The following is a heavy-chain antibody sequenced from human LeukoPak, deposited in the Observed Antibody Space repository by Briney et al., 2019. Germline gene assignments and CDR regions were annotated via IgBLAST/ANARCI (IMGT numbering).Heavy chain of an antibody. J-gene: IGHJ4*02. CDR1: GFTVSSNY. CDR2: IYSGGST. Sequence: PGGSLRLSCAASGFTVSSNYMSWVRQAPGKGLEWVSVIYSGGSTYYADSVKGRFTISRDNSKNTLYLQMNSLRAEDTAVYYCARDLSRDGYNREFSYWGQGTLVTVSS. V-gene: IGHV3-66*01. CDR3: ARDLSRDGYNREFSY. D-gene: IGHD5-24*01.